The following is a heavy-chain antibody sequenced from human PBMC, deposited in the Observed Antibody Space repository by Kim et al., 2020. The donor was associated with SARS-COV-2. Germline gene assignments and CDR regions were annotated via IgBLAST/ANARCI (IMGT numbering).Heavy chain of an antibody. J-gene: IGHJ4*02. CDR1: GFTFGDYA. D-gene: IGHD3-16*01. V-gene: IGHV3-49*04. CDR3: TRDSQPVGWGVGGFDY. Sequence: GGSLRPSCTASGFTFGDYAMSWVRQAPGKGLEWVGFIRSKAYGGTTEYAASVKGRFTISRDDSKSIAYLQMNSLKTEDTAVYYCTRDSQPVGWGVGGFDYWGQGTLVTVSS. CDR2: IRSKAYGGTT.